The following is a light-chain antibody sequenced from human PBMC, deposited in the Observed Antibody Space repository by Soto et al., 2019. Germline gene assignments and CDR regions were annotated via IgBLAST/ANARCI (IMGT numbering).Light chain of an antibody. CDR2: ENN. Sequence: QSVLTQPPSVSAAPGQKVTISCSGCSSNIGNNYVSWYQQLPGTAPKLLIYENNKRPSGIPDRFSGSKSGTSATLGITGLQTGDEADYYCGTWDSSLSAGVFGGGTKLIVL. J-gene: IGLJ2*01. CDR1: SSNIGNNY. CDR3: GTWDSSLSAGV. V-gene: IGLV1-51*02.